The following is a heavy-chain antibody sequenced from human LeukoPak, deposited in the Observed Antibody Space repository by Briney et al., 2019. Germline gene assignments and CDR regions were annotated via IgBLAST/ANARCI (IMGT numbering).Heavy chain of an antibody. Sequence: GGSLRLSCAASGFTFSSYGMTWVRQAPGKGLEWVSSISRSGDSTYYADAVKGRFTISRDNSKNTLYLQMNSLRAEDTAVYFCAGPSSGYFDAWGQGTLVTVSS. V-gene: IGHV3-23*01. CDR1: GFTFSSYG. CDR2: ISRSGDST. J-gene: IGHJ4*02. CDR3: AGPSSGYFDA. D-gene: IGHD3-22*01.